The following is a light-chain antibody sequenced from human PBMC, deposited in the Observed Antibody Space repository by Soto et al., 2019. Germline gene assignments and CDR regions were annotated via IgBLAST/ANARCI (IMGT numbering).Light chain of an antibody. V-gene: IGKV3-20*01. Sequence: EIVLTQSPGTLSLSPGERATLSCRASQSVSNNYLAWYQQKSGQAPRLLIYGAFSRANGIPVRFSGSASGTDFTHIISRLEPEDVAVYYCQQYGSLPQTFGQGTKVDIK. J-gene: IGKJ1*01. CDR1: QSVSNNY. CDR3: QQYGSLPQT. CDR2: GAF.